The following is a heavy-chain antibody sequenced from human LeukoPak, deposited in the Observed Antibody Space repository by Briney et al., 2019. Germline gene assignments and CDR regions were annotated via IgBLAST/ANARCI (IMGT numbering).Heavy chain of an antibody. D-gene: IGHD3-22*01. Sequence: PGGSLRLSCAASGFTVSSNYMSWVRQAPGKGLEWVSVIYSGGSTYYADSVKGRFTISRDNSKNTLYLQMNSLRAEDTAVYYCAREYYYDSSGYYALFDYWGQGTLVTVSS. CDR3: AREYYYDSSGYYALFDY. J-gene: IGHJ4*02. CDR1: GFTVSSNY. V-gene: IGHV3-53*01. CDR2: IYSGGST.